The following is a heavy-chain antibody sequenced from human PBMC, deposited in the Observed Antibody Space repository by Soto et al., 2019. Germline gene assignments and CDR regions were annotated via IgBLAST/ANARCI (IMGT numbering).Heavy chain of an antibody. D-gene: IGHD2-15*01. CDR3: GRVTEAATQHSDFDV. Sequence: PSETLSLTCSVSGTSIKNSIYFWAWIRQPPGKGLEFVGSVYSTGGTYYNPSLKNRLTVSAHTSQNQFSLTLKSVTAADSAVYYCGRVTEAATQHSDFDVWGQGILVTVSS. CDR1: GTSIKNSIYF. CDR2: VYSTGGT. J-gene: IGHJ4*02. V-gene: IGHV4-39*01.